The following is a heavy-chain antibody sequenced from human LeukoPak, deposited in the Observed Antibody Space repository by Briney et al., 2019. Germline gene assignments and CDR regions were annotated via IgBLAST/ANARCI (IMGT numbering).Heavy chain of an antibody. CDR3: AKDNRRHYTSGPNPDSLH. V-gene: IGHV3-9*01. Sequence: GGSLRLSCAASGFTFSSYWMSWVRQAPGKGLEWVSGISWNSGSIDYADSVKGRFTISRDNAKNSLYLQMNSLRVEDTAFYYCAKDNRRHYTSGPNPDSLHWGQGALVTVSS. CDR1: GFTFSSYW. CDR2: ISWNSGSI. J-gene: IGHJ4*02. D-gene: IGHD6-19*01.